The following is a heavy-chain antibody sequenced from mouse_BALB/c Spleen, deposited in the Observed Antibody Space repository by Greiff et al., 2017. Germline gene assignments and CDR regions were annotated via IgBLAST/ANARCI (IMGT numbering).Heavy chain of an antibody. CDR1: GDSITSGY. CDR3: ARLELGPHWYFDV. Sequence: DVKLQESGPSLVKPSQTLSLTCSVTGDSITSGYWNWIRKFPGNKLEYMGYISYSGSTYYNPSLKSRISITRDTSKNQYYLQLNSVTTEDTATYYCARLELGPHWYFDVWGAGTTVTVSS. V-gene: IGHV3-8*02. CDR2: ISYSGST. J-gene: IGHJ1*01. D-gene: IGHD4-1*01.